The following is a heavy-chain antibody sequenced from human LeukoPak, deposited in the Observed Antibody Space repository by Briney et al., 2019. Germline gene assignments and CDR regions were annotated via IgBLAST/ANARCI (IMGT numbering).Heavy chain of an antibody. CDR2: IHYDGKI. J-gene: IGHJ4*02. CDR1: GFSVSGKF. V-gene: IGHV3-53*01. Sequence: GGSLRLSCAASGFSVSGKFMSWVRQAPGKGLEWVSIIHYDGKIRYAGSVGGRFTISRDNAKNMLYLQVNSLRAEDTAVYYCATQQGGNPVYWGQGTLVTVSS. CDR3: ATQQGGNPVY. D-gene: IGHD1-14*01.